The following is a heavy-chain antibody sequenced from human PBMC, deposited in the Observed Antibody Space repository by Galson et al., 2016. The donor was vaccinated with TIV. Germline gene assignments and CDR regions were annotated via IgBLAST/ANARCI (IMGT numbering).Heavy chain of an antibody. CDR3: VREFRYYYFDY. J-gene: IGHJ4*03. CDR2: LWFDGSHK. Sequence: SLRLSCAASGFTFSSYGMHWVRQAPGKGLEWVAGLWFDGSHKSHSDSVTGRFTISRDNPKSTLHLQMNSLKAEDTAVYYCVREFRYYYFDYWGQGTTVTVSS. CDR1: GFTFSSYG. V-gene: IGHV3-33*01. D-gene: IGHD2-8*01.